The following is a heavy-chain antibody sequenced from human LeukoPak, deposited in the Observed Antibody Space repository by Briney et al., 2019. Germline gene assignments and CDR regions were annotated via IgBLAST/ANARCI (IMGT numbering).Heavy chain of an antibody. CDR3: ARDLNYHGSGSYS. D-gene: IGHD3-10*01. CDR1: GFTFSNYD. V-gene: IGHV3-30*02. J-gene: IGHJ4*02. CDR2: TRYDGSNK. Sequence: GGSLRLSCAASGFTFSNYDMHWIRQAPGKGLEWVTFTRYDGSNKDYADSVKGRFTISRDNAKNSLFLQMNSLRAEDTAVYYCARDLNYHGSGSYSWGQGTLVTVSS.